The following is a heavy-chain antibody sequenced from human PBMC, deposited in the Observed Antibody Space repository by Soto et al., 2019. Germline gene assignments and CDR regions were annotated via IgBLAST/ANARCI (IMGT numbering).Heavy chain of an antibody. CDR3: ARGLLYATTYFDD. CDR2: IIPVVGTT. D-gene: IGHD2-8*01. CDR1: GDTFTTNS. J-gene: IGHJ4*02. V-gene: IGHV1-69*06. Sequence: QVQLVQSGAEVKKPGSSVKVSCKASGDTFTTNSLNWVRQAPGQGLEWMGGIIPVVGTTKYAQKYEDRVTITGDKSTNTDYMELSSLTSDDTAVYSCARGLLYATTYFDDWGPGTRVPVS.